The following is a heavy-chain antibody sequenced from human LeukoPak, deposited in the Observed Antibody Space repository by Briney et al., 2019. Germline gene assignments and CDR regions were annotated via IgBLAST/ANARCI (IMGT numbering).Heavy chain of an antibody. Sequence: GGSLRLSCAASGFIFSDYYLSWFRQAPGKGLEWVSRINGDGSYTKNADSVKGRFTISRDNAKNTLYLQMNSLRAEDTAVYYCARKGYFSDDAFDIWGQGTMVTVSS. CDR1: GFIFSDYY. J-gene: IGHJ3*02. V-gene: IGHV3-74*01. D-gene: IGHD2-15*01. CDR3: ARKGYFSDDAFDI. CDR2: INGDGSYT.